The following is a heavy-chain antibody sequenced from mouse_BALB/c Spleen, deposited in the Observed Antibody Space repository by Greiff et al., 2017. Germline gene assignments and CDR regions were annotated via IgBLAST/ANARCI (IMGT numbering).Heavy chain of an antibody. D-gene: IGHD1-1*02. J-gene: IGHJ2*01. V-gene: IGHV5-12-2*01. CDR3: ARRGWEGYFDY. CDR2: ISNGGGST. Sequence: EVKLMESGGGLVQPGGSLKLSCAASGFTFSSYTMSWVRQTPEKRLEWVAYISNGGGSTYYPDTVKGRFTISRDNAKNTLYLQMSSLKSEDTAMYYCARRGWEGYFDYWGQGTTLTVSS. CDR1: GFTFSSYT.